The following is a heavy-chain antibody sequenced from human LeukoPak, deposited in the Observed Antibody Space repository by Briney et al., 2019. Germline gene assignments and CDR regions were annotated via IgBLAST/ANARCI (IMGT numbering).Heavy chain of an antibody. D-gene: IGHD3-22*01. CDR2: INNNGGNT. CDR3: VMWPPMSG. CDR1: GFTFSSYA. V-gene: IGHV3-64D*06. Sequence: GGSLRLSCSASGFTFSSYAVSWVRQAPGKGLEYVSAINNNGGNTYYADSVKGRFTISRDNSKNTLYLQMSSLRDEDTAVYYCVMWPPMSGGGRGTMVTVSS. J-gene: IGHJ3*01.